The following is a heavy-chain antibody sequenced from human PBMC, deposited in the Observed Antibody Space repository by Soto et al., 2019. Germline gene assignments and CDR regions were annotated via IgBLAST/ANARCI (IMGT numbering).Heavy chain of an antibody. J-gene: IGHJ4*02. CDR1: GYTFTSYD. CDR3: VGSRGWWAFHY. V-gene: IGHV1-3*01. CDR2: INVINGNA. D-gene: IGHD6-19*01. Sequence: ASVKVSCKAAGYTFTSYDMHWVRQPPGQRLEWMGRINVINGNAYYSQRFQGRATFTRDTSASTGYMELSSLISGDTAVYYCVGSRGWWAFHYWGQGTVVTVSS.